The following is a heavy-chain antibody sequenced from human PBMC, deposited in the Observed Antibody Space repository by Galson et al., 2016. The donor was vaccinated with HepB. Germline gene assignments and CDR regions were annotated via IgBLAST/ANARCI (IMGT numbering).Heavy chain of an antibody. J-gene: IGHJ4*02. D-gene: IGHD6-19*01. CDR1: GFTVSNNF. CDR3: AREPVPGPGVYFDF. Sequence: SLRLSCAASGFTVSNNFMRWVRQAPGKGLEWIGQIYHDGGTMYNPSLKSRVTISMDKSKNEFSLKLNSVTAADTAVYFCAREPVPGPGVYFDFWGQGALVAVSS. CDR2: IYHDGGT. V-gene: IGHV4-4*01.